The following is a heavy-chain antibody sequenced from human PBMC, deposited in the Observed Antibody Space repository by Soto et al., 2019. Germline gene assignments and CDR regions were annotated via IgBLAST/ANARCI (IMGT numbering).Heavy chain of an antibody. CDR1: GYSFTNYR. Sequence: GESLKISCRGSGYSFTNYRIGWVRQMPGKGLEWMGMIYPGDSDATYSPSFQGQVTISADKSISTAYLQWSSLKASDSAIYYCVRLCGGNCDSPLYGTDVWGQGTTVTVSS. D-gene: IGHD2-15*01. CDR3: VRLCGGNCDSPLYGTDV. V-gene: IGHV5-51*01. J-gene: IGHJ6*02. CDR2: IYPGDSDA.